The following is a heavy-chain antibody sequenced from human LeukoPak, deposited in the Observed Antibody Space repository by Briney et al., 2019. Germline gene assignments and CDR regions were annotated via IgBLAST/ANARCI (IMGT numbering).Heavy chain of an antibody. D-gene: IGHD2-15*01. Sequence: PSETLSLTCTVSGGSISSSSYYWGWIRQPPGKGLEWIGSIYYSGSTYYNPSLKSRVTISVDTSMNQFSLKLSSVTAADTAVYYCARVGCSGGSCYRSRGAFDIWGQGTMVTVSS. J-gene: IGHJ3*02. CDR1: GGSISSSSYY. CDR3: ARVGCSGGSCYRSRGAFDI. V-gene: IGHV4-39*07. CDR2: IYYSGST.